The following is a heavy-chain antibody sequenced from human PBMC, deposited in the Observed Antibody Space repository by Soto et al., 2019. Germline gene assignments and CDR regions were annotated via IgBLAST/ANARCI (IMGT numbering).Heavy chain of an antibody. Sequence: EVQLVESGGGLVKPGGSLTLSCAAPGFTFINAWMNWVRQAPGKGLEWVGRIKTKTHSETTDYAAPVKGRFTISRDDSKYTLYLQMSSLKADDTAVYYCTTGSVEGVWGQGTTVTVSS. V-gene: IGHV3-15*07. CDR1: GFTFINAW. J-gene: IGHJ6*02. D-gene: IGHD2-15*01. CDR2: IKTKTHSETT. CDR3: TTGSVEGV.